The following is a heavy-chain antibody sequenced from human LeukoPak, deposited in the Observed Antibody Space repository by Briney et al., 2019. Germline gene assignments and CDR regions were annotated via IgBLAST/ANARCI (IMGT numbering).Heavy chain of an antibody. V-gene: IGHV3-15*07. Sequence: GGSLRLSCAASGFTFSSYSMNWVRQAPGKGLEWVGRIKSETDGGTIDYTAPVKGRFSISRDDSKNTVYLQMNGLKTEDTAVYYCTTGGPSCSNINCWGQGTLVTVSS. CDR3: TTGGPSCSNINC. CDR1: GFTFSSYS. D-gene: IGHD2-2*01. J-gene: IGHJ4*02. CDR2: IKSETDGGTI.